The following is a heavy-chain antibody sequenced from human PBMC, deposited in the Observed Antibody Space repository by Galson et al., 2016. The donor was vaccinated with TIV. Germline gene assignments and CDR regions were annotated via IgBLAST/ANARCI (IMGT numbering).Heavy chain of an antibody. V-gene: IGHV5-51*03. CDR3: AKGKEYYEF. Sequence: QSGAEVKKPGESLIISCKASGYMFSAHWFGWVRQMPGKGPEWIGIMNPGDSETRYSPSFEGQVTISADNSISTAYLQWHSLKASDTAVYYCAKGKEYYEFWGQGTLVPVSS. J-gene: IGHJ4*02. D-gene: IGHD3-16*01. CDR1: GYMFSAHW. CDR2: MNPGDSET.